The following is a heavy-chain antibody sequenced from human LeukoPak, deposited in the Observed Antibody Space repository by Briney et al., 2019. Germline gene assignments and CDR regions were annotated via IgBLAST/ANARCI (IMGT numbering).Heavy chain of an antibody. Sequence: ESGGSLRLSCAASGFTFSSYAMSWVRQAPGKGLEWVSAISGSGGSTYYADSVKGRFTISRDNYKNTLYLEMNSLRAEDTAVYYCAKAYLRYFDWYPNDYWGQGTLVTVSS. CDR3: AKAYLRYFDWYPNDY. CDR2: ISGSGGST. D-gene: IGHD3-9*01. J-gene: IGHJ4*02. V-gene: IGHV3-23*01. CDR1: GFTFSSYA.